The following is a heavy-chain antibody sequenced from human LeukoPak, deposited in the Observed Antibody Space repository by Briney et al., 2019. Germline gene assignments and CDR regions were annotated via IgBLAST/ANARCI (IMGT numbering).Heavy chain of an antibody. Sequence: PSETLSLTCTVSGGSISSGSYYWGWVRQPPGKGLEWIANINYSGSTYYNPSLKSRVTISADTSKNQFSLKLSSVTAADTAVYYCARRAGGYSSGWYHIDYWGQGTLVTVSS. J-gene: IGHJ4*02. V-gene: IGHV4-39*01. D-gene: IGHD6-19*01. CDR1: GGSISSGSYY. CDR2: INYSGST. CDR3: ARRAGGYSSGWYHIDY.